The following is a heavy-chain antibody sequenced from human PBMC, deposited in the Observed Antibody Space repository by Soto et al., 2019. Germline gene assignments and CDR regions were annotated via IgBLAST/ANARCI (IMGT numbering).Heavy chain of an antibody. J-gene: IGHJ4*02. V-gene: IGHV1-18*01. CDR2: ISAHNGNT. D-gene: IGHD1-26*01. CDR3: ARGSYGDY. CDR1: GYGFTTYG. Sequence: QVHLVQSGAEVKKPGASVKVSCKGSGYGFTTYGTTWVREAPGQGLEWMAWISAHNGNTNYAQKLQGRVTVTRDTSASTAYMELRSLGSDGAAVYCCARGSYGDYWGQGALVTVSS.